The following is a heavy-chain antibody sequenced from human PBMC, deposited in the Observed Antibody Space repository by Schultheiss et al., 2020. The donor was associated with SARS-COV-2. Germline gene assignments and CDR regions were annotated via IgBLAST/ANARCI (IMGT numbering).Heavy chain of an antibody. CDR3: AKIYSSVFRYFQH. D-gene: IGHD6-19*01. Sequence: GGSLRLSCAASGFTFDDYAMHWVRQAPGKGLEWVSGISWNSGSIGYADSVKGRFTISRDNSKNTLYLQMNSLRAEDTAVYYCAKIYSSVFRYFQHWGQGTLVTVSS. CDR2: ISWNSGSI. V-gene: IGHV3-9*01. CDR1: GFTFDDYA. J-gene: IGHJ1*01.